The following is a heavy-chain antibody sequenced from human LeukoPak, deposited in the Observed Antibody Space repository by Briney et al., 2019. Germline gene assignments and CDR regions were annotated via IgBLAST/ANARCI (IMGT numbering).Heavy chain of an antibody. CDR2: IIPIFGTA. J-gene: IGHJ4*02. CDR1: GGTFSSYA. CDR3: ARAQAIAVAGGGHFDY. V-gene: IGHV1-69*13. Sequence: GASVKVSCKASGGTFSSYAISWVRQAPGQGLEWMGGIIPIFGTANYAQKFQGRVTITADESTSTAYMELSSLRSEDTAVYYCARAQAIAVAGGGHFDYWGPGTLVTVSS. D-gene: IGHD6-19*01.